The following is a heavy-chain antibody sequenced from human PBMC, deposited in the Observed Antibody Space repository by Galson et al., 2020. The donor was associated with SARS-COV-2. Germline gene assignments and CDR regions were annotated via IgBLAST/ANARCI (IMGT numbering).Heavy chain of an antibody. CDR2: ISYDGSNK. D-gene: IGHD3-3*01. CDR1: GFTFSSYA. Sequence: LSLTCAASGFTFSSYAMHWVRQAPGKGLEWVAVISYDGSNKYYADSVKGRFTISRDNSKNTLYLQMNSLRAEDTAVYYCAREEATIFGVVISSWGHWFIDYWGQGTLVTVSS. V-gene: IGHV3-30-3*01. J-gene: IGHJ4*02. CDR3: AREEATIFGVVISSWGHWFIDY.